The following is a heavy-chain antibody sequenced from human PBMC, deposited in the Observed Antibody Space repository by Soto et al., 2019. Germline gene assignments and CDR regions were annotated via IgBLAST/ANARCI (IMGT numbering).Heavy chain of an antibody. CDR1: GYTFTSYA. V-gene: IGHV1-3*01. J-gene: IGHJ4*02. Sequence: ASVKVSCKASGYTFTSYAMHWVRQAPGQRLEWMGWINAGNGNTKYSQKFQGRVTITRDTSASTAYMELSSLRSEDTAVYYCARSTVERYYDFWSGYYTWEPFDYWGQGTLVTAPQ. CDR2: INAGNGNT. CDR3: ARSTVERYYDFWSGYYTWEPFDY. D-gene: IGHD3-3*01.